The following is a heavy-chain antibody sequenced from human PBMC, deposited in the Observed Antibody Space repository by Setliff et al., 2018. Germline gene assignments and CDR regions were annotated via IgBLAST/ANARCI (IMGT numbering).Heavy chain of an antibody. CDR2: IYQNGIT. V-gene: IGHV4-39*07. Sequence: SETLSLTCSVSGASISTTYYYWDWVRQSPEKGLEWIGTIYQNGITYYNPSVKSRVTISVDKSKNQFSLSLRSVTAADTAVYYCATDGPVLNGDYISWGQGTLVTVS. D-gene: IGHD3-10*01. CDR1: GASISTTYYY. J-gene: IGHJ5*02. CDR3: ATDGPVLNGDYIS.